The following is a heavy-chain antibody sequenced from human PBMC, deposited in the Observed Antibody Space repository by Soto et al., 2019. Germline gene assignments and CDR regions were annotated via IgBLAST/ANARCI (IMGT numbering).Heavy chain of an antibody. CDR1: GFTFSTYG. D-gene: IGHD4-17*01. V-gene: IGHV3-30*18. J-gene: IGHJ6*02. Sequence: QVQLVESGGGEVQPGRSLTISCAASGFTFSTYGMHWVRQTPGKGLEWVAVISYDGTNKFYSDSVKGRFTISRDNFKNTLTLQMNSLRADDTAVYSCAKDLQSYGDYDYYCYGMDVWGRGTLVTVSS. CDR3: AKDLQSYGDYDYYCYGMDV. CDR2: ISYDGTNK.